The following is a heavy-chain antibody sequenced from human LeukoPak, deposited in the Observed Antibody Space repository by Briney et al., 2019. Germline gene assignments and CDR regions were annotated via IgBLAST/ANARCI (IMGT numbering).Heavy chain of an antibody. CDR2: IRSKANNYPP. CDR1: RLTLSGSS. CDR3: TRRIGGARTRAYYGMDV. V-gene: IGHV3-73*01. J-gene: IGHJ6*02. Sequence: GGTLSLSRALSRLTLSGSSMHGVPPTSRKGLAWVGRIRSKANNYPPPYAPSVKGRFTISRDDSKNTAYLQMNGLKTEDTAVYYCTRRIGGARTRAYYGMDVWGQGTTVTVSS. D-gene: IGHD1-26*01.